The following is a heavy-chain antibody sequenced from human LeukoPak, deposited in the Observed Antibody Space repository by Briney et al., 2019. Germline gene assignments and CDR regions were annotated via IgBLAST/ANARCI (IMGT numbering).Heavy chain of an antibody. V-gene: IGHV7-4-1*02. CDR1: GYTFNKNA. CDR3: ARRSPTADAFDI. Sequence: ASVQVSCKASGYTFNKNAINWVRQAPGQGLEWMGWINTKTGTPTYAQGFTGRFVFSLDMSVNTAYLQISSLKAADTAVYYCARRSPTADAFDIWGQGTLVTVSS. J-gene: IGHJ3*02. D-gene: IGHD4-11*01. CDR2: INTKTGTP.